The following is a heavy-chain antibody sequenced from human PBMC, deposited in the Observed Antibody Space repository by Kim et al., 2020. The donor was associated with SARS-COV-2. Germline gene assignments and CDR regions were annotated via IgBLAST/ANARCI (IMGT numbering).Heavy chain of an antibody. Sequence: SETLSLTCAVYGGSLSGHNWSWIRQSPAKGLEWIGEINQSGSTNYNPSSQSRGTMPMDTPKTQSSLRLTSWTAADTAFYYCARGRAGVVPSSMLGLGPCYIYCIMDFWGQGAGLTVSS. CDR1: GGSLSGHN. V-gene: IGHV4-34*01. CDR2: INQSGST. D-gene: IGHD2-2*01. J-gene: IGHJ6*02. CDR3: ARGRAGVVPSSMLGLGPCYIYCIMDF.